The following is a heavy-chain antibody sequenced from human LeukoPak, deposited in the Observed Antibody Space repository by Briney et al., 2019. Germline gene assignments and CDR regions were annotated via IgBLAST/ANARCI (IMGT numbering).Heavy chain of an antibody. D-gene: IGHD5-18*01. V-gene: IGHV4-39*01. CDR3: ARTGGYSYGYGLLDIDY. CDR2: IYYSGST. CDR1: GGSISSSSYY. Sequence: SETLSLTCTVSGGSISSSSYYWGWIRQPPGKGLEWIGSIYYSGSTYYNPSLKSRVTISVDTSKNQFSLKLSFVTAADTAVYYCARTGGYSYGYGLLDIDYWGQGTLVTVSS. J-gene: IGHJ4*02.